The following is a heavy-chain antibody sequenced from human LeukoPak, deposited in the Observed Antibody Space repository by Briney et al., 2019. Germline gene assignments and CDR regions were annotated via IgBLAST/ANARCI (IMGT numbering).Heavy chain of an antibody. CDR2: IYHSGST. CDR3: ARWAIFGSAFDI. Sequence: SQTLSLTCAVSGGSISSGGYSWSWLRQPPGTGLEWIGYIYHSGSTYYNPSLKSRVTISVDRSKNQFSLKLSSVTAADTAVYYCARWAIFGSAFDIWGQGTMVTVSS. D-gene: IGHD3-3*01. CDR1: GGSISSGGYS. J-gene: IGHJ3*02. V-gene: IGHV4-30-2*01.